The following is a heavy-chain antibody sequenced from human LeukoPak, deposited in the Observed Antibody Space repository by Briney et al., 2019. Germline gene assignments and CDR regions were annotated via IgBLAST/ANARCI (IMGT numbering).Heavy chain of an antibody. CDR1: GYTFTSYY. Sequence: ASVKVSCKASGYTFTSYYMHWARQAPGQGLEWMGIINPSGGNTSYAQKFQGRVTMTRDTSTSTVYMELSSLRAEDTAVYYCAKVLDCSSTTCYTGVDYWGQGTLVTVSS. V-gene: IGHV1-46*01. CDR3: AKVLDCSSTTCYTGVDY. J-gene: IGHJ4*02. CDR2: INPSGGNT. D-gene: IGHD2-2*02.